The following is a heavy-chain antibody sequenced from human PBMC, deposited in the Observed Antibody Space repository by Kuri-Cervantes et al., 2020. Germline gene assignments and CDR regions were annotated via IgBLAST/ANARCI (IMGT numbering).Heavy chain of an antibody. CDR1: GYTFTFYY. Sequence: SVKVSCKTSGYTFTFYYIHWVRQAPGQGLEWMGGIIPIFGTANYAQKFQGRVTITTDESTSTAYMELSSLRSEDTAVYYCARESRWEAAGRGPDYWGQGTLVTVSS. CDR2: IIPIFGTA. CDR3: ARESRWEAAGRGPDY. J-gene: IGHJ4*02. D-gene: IGHD6-19*01. V-gene: IGHV1-69*05.